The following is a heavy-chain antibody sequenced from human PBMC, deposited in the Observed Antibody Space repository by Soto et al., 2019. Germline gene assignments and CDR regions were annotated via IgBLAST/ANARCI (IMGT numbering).Heavy chain of an antibody. Sequence: PSETLSLTCAVYGGSFSGYYWSWIRQPPGKGLEWIGEIFQSGSTHYNPSLKTRVTISVDKSKNQFSLKLISVTAADTAVYYCARVYSGSYSDYWGQGTLVTVSS. J-gene: IGHJ4*02. CDR3: ARVYSGSYSDY. V-gene: IGHV4-34*12. D-gene: IGHD1-26*01. CDR2: IFQSGST. CDR1: GGSFSGYY.